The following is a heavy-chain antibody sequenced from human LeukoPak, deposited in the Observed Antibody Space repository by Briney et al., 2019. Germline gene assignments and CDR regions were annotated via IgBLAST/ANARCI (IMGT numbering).Heavy chain of an antibody. Sequence: GESLKISCQGSGYRFTDYWIGWVRQMPGKGLEWMGIIFPGHSHTKYSPSFQGQVTISADRSVRTAYLQWSSLRTSDTAMYYCARHGTPAAAGSTFDIWGQGTMVTVSS. CDR2: IFPGHSHT. V-gene: IGHV5-51*01. CDR1: GYRFTDYW. J-gene: IGHJ3*02. D-gene: IGHD6-13*01. CDR3: ARHGTPAAAGSTFDI.